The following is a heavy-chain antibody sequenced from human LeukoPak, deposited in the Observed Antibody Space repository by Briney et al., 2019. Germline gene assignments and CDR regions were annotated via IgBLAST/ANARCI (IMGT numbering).Heavy chain of an antibody. CDR1: GFTFSSYW. J-gene: IGHJ4*02. CDR2: ISSSDGGS. D-gene: IGHD2-8*02. CDR3: AKCMSESGVCLNFDH. V-gene: IGHV3-23*01. Sequence: GGSLRLSCAASGFTFSSYWMHWVRQAPGKGLQWVSGISSSDGGSYYTGSVEGRFAISRDNSKNTVYLQMNNLRAEDTAVYYCAKCMSESGVCLNFDHWGQGTLVAVSS.